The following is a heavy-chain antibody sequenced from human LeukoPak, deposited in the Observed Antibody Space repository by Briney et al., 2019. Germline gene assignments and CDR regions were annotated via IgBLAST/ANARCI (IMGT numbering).Heavy chain of an antibody. D-gene: IGHD2-15*01. CDR1: GGSISSGDYY. CDR2: VYYSGST. J-gene: IGHJ6*04. CDR3: GRAKALLYYYYGMDV. V-gene: IGHV4-30-4*01. Sequence: PSQTLSLTCTVSGGSISSGDYYWSWIRQPPGKGLEWIGYVYYSGSTYYNPSLKGRVTISVDTSKNQFSQKLSSVTAADTAVYYCGRAKALLYYYYGMDVWGKGTTVTVSS.